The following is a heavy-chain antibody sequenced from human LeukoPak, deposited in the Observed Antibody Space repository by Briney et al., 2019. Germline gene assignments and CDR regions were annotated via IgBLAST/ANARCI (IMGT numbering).Heavy chain of an antibody. D-gene: IGHD6-6*01. CDR1: GYTFTGYY. CDR2: INPNSGGT. J-gene: IGHJ6*03. V-gene: IGHV1-2*02. CDR3: ARDPGMGYSSSSAYYYYMDV. Sequence: ASVKVSCKASGYTFTGYYMHWVRQAPGQGLEWMGWINPNSGGTNYAQKFQGRVTMTRDTSISTAYMELSRLRSDDTAVYYCARDPGMGYSSSSAYYYYMDVWGKGTTVTVS.